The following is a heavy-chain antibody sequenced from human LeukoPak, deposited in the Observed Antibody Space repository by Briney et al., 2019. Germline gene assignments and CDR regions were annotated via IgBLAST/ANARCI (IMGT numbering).Heavy chain of an antibody. J-gene: IGHJ4*02. V-gene: IGHV1-69*04. CDR1: GGTFSSYA. CDR3: ARAATWYSMVYYFDY. CDR2: IIPILGIA. Sequence: ASVKVSCKASGGTFSSYAISWVRQAPGQGLEWMGRIIPILGIANYAQKFQGRVTMTRNTSISTAYMELSSLRSEDTAVYYCARAATWYSMVYYFDYWGQGTLVTVSS. D-gene: IGHD6-13*01.